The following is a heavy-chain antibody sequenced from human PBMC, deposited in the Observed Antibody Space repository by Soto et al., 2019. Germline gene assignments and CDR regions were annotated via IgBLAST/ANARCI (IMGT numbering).Heavy chain of an antibody. CDR2: ISYDGSNK. Sequence: GGSLRLSCAASGFTFSSYGMHWVRQAPGKGLEWVAVISYDGSNKYYADSVKGRFTISRDNSKNTLYLQMNSLRAEDTAVYYCAKDLYYYDSSGYYQEENYYYGMDVWGQGTTVTV. J-gene: IGHJ6*02. CDR1: GFTFSSYG. D-gene: IGHD3-22*01. CDR3: AKDLYYYDSSGYYQEENYYYGMDV. V-gene: IGHV3-30*18.